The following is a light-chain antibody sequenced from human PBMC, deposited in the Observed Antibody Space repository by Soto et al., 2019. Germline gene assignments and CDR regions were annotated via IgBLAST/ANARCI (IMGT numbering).Light chain of an antibody. Sequence: QSVLTQPASVSGSPGQSITISCTGTSSDVGGYNYVSWYQQHPGKAPKLMIYDVSNRPSGVSNRFSGSKSGNTASLTISGLQAEAEADYYCSSYTRSSTRVFGGGTKLTVL. J-gene: IGLJ2*01. CDR3: SSYTRSSTRV. V-gene: IGLV2-14*01. CDR2: DVS. CDR1: SSDVGGYNY.